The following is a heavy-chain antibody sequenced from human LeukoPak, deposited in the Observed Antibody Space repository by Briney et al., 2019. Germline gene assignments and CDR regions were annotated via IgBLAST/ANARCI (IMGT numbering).Heavy chain of an antibody. CDR3: ARGDSSGWYDNWFDP. CDR1: GYTFTGYY. Sequence: ASVKVSCKASGYTFTGYYMHWVRQAPGQGLEWMGWINPDSDGTNYAQKFQGRVTMTRDTSISTAYMELSRLISDDTAVYYCARGDSSGWYDNWFDPWGQGTLVTVSS. CDR2: INPDSDGT. V-gene: IGHV1-2*02. J-gene: IGHJ5*02. D-gene: IGHD6-19*01.